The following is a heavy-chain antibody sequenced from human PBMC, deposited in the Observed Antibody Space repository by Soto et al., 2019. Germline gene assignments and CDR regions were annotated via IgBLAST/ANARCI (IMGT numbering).Heavy chain of an antibody. J-gene: IGHJ5*02. V-gene: IGHV4-34*01. CDR1: GGSFSGYY. D-gene: IGHD3-3*01. CDR2: INHSGST. Sequence: NPSETLSLTCAVYGGSFSGYYWSWIRQPPGKGLEWIGEINHSGSTNYNPPLKSRVTISVDTSKNQFSLKLSSVTAADTAVYYCARGRISTTIFGVVIPPGWFDPWGQGTLVTVSS. CDR3: ARGRISTTIFGVVIPPGWFDP.